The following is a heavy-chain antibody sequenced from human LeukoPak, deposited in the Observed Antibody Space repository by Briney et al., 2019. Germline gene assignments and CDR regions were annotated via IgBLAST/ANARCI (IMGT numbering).Heavy chain of an antibody. CDR1: GYTFTGYY. D-gene: IGHD3-22*01. Sequence: ASVKVSCKASGYTFTGYYMHWVRQAPGQGLEWMGWINPNSGGTNYAQKFQGRVTMTRDTSISTAYMELSRLRSDDTAVYYCARPTLSPYYYHSSGDYDYWGQGTLVTVSS. CDR2: INPNSGGT. J-gene: IGHJ4*02. CDR3: ARPTLSPYYYHSSGDYDY. V-gene: IGHV1-2*02.